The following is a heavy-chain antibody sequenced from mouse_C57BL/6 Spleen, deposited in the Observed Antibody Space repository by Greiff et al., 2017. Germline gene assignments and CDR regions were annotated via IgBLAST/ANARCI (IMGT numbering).Heavy chain of an antibody. D-gene: IGHD2-4*01. V-gene: IGHV1-55*01. CDR1: GYTFTSYW. CDR2: IYPGSGST. CDR3: ARPYDYDVREVFDY. Sequence: VQLQQPGAELVKPGASVKMSCKASGYTFTSYWITWVKQRPGQGLEWIGDIYPGSGSTNYNEKFKSKATLTVDTSSSTAYMQLSSLTSEDSAVYYCARPYDYDVREVFDYWGQGTTLTVSS. J-gene: IGHJ2*01.